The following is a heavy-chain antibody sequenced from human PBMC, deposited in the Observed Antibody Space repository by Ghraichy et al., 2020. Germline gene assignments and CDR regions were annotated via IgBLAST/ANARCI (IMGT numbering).Heavy chain of an antibody. J-gene: IGHJ4*02. Sequence: GGSLRLSCAASGFTVSSNYMSWVRQAPGKGLEWVSVIYSGGSTYYADSVKGRFTISRDNSKNTLYLQMNSLRAEDTAVYYCARGYYGRYYFDYWGQGTLVTVSS. D-gene: IGHD3-22*01. CDR2: IYSGGST. V-gene: IGHV3-53*01. CDR1: GFTVSSNY. CDR3: ARGYYGRYYFDY.